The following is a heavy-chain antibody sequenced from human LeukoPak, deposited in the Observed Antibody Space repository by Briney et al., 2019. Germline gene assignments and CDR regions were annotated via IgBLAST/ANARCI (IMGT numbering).Heavy chain of an antibody. V-gene: IGHV4-34*01. J-gene: IGHJ4*02. D-gene: IGHD5-18*01. CDR1: GGSFSGYY. CDR3: ARSVDTAMVTPFDY. Sequence: SGTLSLTCAVYGGSFSGYYWSWIRQPPGKGLEWIGEINHSGSTNYNPSLKSRVTISVDTSKNQFSLKLSSVTAADTAVYYCARSVDTAMVTPFDYWGQGTLVTVSS. CDR2: INHSGST.